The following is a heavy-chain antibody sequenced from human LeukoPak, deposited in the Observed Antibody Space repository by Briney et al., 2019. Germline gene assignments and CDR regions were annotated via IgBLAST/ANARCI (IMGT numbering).Heavy chain of an antibody. V-gene: IGHV4-59*01. CDR3: ARLFHPALSGNYPFDY. J-gene: IGHJ4*02. D-gene: IGHD1-26*01. Sequence: SETLSLTCTVSGGSISSYHWSWIRQPPGKGLEWIAYIYYSGSTSYNPSLKSRVTISVDTSKNQFSLKLNSVTAADTAMYYCARLFHPALSGNYPFDYWGQGTLVTVSS. CDR1: GGSISSYH. CDR2: IYYSGST.